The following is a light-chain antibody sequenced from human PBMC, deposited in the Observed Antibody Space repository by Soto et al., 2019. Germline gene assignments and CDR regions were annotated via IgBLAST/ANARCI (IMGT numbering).Light chain of an antibody. CDR1: QSVSSN. CDR3: QQYKNWFGT. V-gene: IGKV3D-15*01. Sequence: EIVMTQSPATLSVSPGERATLSCRASQSVSSNLAWYQQRPGQAPRLLIYGASSRATGIPARFSGSGYGTDFTLTISSLQSEDFAVYHCQQYKNWFGTFGQGTRVEIQ. CDR2: GAS. J-gene: IGKJ1*01.